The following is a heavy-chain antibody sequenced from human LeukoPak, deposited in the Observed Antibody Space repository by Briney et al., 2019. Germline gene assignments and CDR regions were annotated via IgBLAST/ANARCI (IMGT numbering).Heavy chain of an antibody. CDR1: GGSFSGYY. D-gene: IGHD6-6*01. V-gene: IGHV4-34*01. CDR3: ARVSAQGGY. CDR2: INHSGST. J-gene: IGHJ4*02. Sequence: SETLSLTCAVYGGSFSGYYWSWIRQPPGKGLEWIGEINHSGSTNYNPSLKSRVTIPVDTSKNQFSLKLSSVTAADTAVYYCARVSAQGGYWGQGTLVTVSS.